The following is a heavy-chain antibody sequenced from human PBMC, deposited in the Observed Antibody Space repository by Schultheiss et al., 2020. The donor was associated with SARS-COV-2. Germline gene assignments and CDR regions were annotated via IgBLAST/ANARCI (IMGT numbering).Heavy chain of an antibody. D-gene: IGHD2-2*01. Sequence: GGSLRLSCKGSGYSFTSYWIGWVRQMPGKGLEWMGIIYPGDSDTRYSPSFQGQVTTSADKSISTAYLQWSSLKASDTAMYYCARLSSTSRSFQHWGQGTLVTVSS. CDR3: ARLSSTSRSFQH. CDR2: IYPGDSDT. CDR1: GYSFTSYW. V-gene: IGHV5-51*01. J-gene: IGHJ1*01.